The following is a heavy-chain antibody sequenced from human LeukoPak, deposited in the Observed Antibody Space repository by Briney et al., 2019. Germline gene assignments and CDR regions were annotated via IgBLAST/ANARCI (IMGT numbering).Heavy chain of an antibody. V-gene: IGHV4-31*03. Sequence: SETPSLTCTASGGSISRGGYYWSSIRQHPGKGLEWIGYIYYSGTTYYHPSLKSRVSISVDTSKNQFSLKLSSVTAADTAVYYCARCYSSSSGRNYYYYMDVWGKGTTVTVSS. J-gene: IGHJ6*03. CDR3: ARCYSSSSGRNYYYYMDV. D-gene: IGHD6-6*01. CDR1: GGSISRGGYY. CDR2: IYYSGTT.